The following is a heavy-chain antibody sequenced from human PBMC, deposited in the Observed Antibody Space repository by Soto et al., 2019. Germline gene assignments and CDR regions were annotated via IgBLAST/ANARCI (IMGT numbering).Heavy chain of an antibody. J-gene: IGHJ6*03. V-gene: IGHV4-59*01. CDR2: IYYSGST. Sequence: QVQLQESGPGLVKPSETLSLTCTVSGGSISSYYWSWIRQPPGKGLEGIGYIYYSGSTNYHPSLQSRLTKSVDTSKNQFCLNLSAVTAADTAVYYCARERPERVPASIDEDYYYYYRDVWGKGTTVTVSS. CDR3: ARERPERVPASIDEDYYYYYRDV. CDR1: GGSISSYY. D-gene: IGHD2-2*02.